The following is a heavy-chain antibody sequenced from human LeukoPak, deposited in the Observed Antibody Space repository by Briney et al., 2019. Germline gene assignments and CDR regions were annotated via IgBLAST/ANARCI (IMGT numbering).Heavy chain of an antibody. CDR3: ARDSDVLLWFGELFYYYYYGMDV. CDR1: GYTFTGYY. D-gene: IGHD3-10*01. V-gene: IGHV1-2*02. CDR2: INPNSGGT. Sequence: ASVKVSCKASGYTFTGYYMHWVRQAPGQGLEWMGWINPNSGGTNYAQKFQGRVTMTRDTSISTAYMELSRLRSDDTAVYYCARDSDVLLWFGELFYYYYYGMDVWGQGTTVTVSS. J-gene: IGHJ6*02.